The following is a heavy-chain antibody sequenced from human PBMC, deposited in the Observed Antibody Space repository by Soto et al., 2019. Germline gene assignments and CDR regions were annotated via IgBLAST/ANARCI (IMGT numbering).Heavy chain of an antibody. D-gene: IGHD2-21*01. CDR1: GFTFGIYD. CDR3: VRGRDSGLYYFDS. Sequence: EVQLVESGGDLVQPGGSLRLSCAASGFTFGIYDMHWVRQATGKDLEWVSTINTAGDTYSPGSVKGRFTISRENAKNSLYLQMNSLRVDDTAVYFCVRGRDSGLYYFDSWGQGTLVTVSS. CDR2: INTAGDT. J-gene: IGHJ4*02. V-gene: IGHV3-13*01.